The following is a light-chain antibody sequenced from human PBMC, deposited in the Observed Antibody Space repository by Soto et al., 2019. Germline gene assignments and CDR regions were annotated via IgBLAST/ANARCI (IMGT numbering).Light chain of an antibody. CDR2: AAS. V-gene: IGKV1-8*01. CDR1: QGISSY. CDR3: QQYYSYPRA. Sequence: AIRMTQSPSSLSASTGDRVTISCQASQGISSYLAWYQKKPGKAPKLLIYAASTLQSGVPSRFSGSGSGTDFTLTISCLQSEDFATYNCQQYYSYPRAFGQGTKVEIK. J-gene: IGKJ1*01.